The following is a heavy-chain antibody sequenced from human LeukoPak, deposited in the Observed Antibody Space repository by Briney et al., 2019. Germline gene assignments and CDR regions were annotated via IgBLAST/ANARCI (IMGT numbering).Heavy chain of an antibody. J-gene: IGHJ4*02. CDR1: GFTFSTYI. V-gene: IGHV3-21*01. D-gene: IGHD1-26*01. Sequence: GGSLRLSCAASGFTFSTYIMNWVRQAPGKGLEWVSSISGSSSYIYYADSVKGRFSISRDNAKNSLYLQMNSLRAEDTAVYYCARDLLGWELHYFDYWGQGTLVTVSS. CDR2: ISGSSSYI. CDR3: ARDLLGWELHYFDY.